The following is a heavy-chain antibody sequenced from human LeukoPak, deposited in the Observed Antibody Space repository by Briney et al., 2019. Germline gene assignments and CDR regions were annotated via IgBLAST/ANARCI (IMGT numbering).Heavy chain of an antibody. CDR2: LNQDGSEN. CDR3: ARDVGPYYYDGGFDY. V-gene: IGHV3-7*01. Sequence: GGSLRLSCAASGFTFSSYWMSWGRQAPGKGGGWGANLNQDGSENYYLASLNGPFTISRDNPKNSLYLQMNSLRAEDTAVYYCARDVGPYYYDGGFDYWGQGTLVTVSS. CDR1: GFTFSSYW. J-gene: IGHJ4*02. D-gene: IGHD3-22*01.